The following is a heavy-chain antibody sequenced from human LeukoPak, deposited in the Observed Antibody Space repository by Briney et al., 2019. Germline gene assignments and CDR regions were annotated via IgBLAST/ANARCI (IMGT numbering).Heavy chain of an antibody. CDR1: GYTFTGYY. Sequence: GASVKVSCKASGYTFTGYYMHWVRQAPGQGLEWMGRIIPIFGTANYAQKFQGRVTITTDESTSTAYMELSSLRSEDTAMYYCARDLVRSGSYYSPFDAFDIWGQGTMVTVSS. CDR2: IIPIFGTA. V-gene: IGHV1-69*05. J-gene: IGHJ3*02. D-gene: IGHD1-26*01. CDR3: ARDLVRSGSYYSPFDAFDI.